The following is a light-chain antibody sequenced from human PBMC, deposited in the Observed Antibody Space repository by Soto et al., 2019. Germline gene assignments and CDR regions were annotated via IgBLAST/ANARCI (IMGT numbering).Light chain of an antibody. V-gene: IGKV1-39*01. CDR2: SAS. J-gene: IGKJ1*01. Sequence: DIQMTQSPSSLSASVGDRVTISCRAAQSISTYLNWYQQKPGTAPRLLIYSASSVETGVPPRFSGSGSGRDFTLTISSLRPEDIATYFCQQSYTSPPWTFGQGTKVEIK. CDR1: QSISTY. CDR3: QQSYTSPPWT.